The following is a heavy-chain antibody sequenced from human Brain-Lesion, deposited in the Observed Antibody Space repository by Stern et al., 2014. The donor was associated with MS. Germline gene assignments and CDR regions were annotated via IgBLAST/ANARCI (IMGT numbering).Heavy chain of an antibody. V-gene: IGHV1-2*02. Sequence: VQLVPSGAEVKTPGASVKVSCKPSGYIFTGYYIHWVRQAPGQGLEWLAWINPNTGGPRYAQKFQGRVTMSRDTSISTAYVELSSLTSDDTAVYYCARDQRGITIFGVVTDYYYLGMDVWGQGTTVTVSS. CDR1: GYIFTGYY. CDR3: ARDQRGITIFGVVTDYYYLGMDV. D-gene: IGHD3-3*01. CDR2: INPNTGGP. J-gene: IGHJ6*02.